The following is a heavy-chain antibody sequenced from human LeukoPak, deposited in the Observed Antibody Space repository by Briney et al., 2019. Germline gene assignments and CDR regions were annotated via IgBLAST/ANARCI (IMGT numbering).Heavy chain of an antibody. CDR1: GFTFSSYS. J-gene: IGHJ6*02. Sequence: GGSLRLSCAASGFTFSSYSMNWVRQAPGKGLEWVSSISSSSSYIYYADSVKGRFTVSRDNAKNSLYLQMNSLRAEDTAVYYCARVDTAMGRGMDVWGQGTTVTVSS. CDR2: ISSSSSYI. D-gene: IGHD5-18*01. CDR3: ARVDTAMGRGMDV. V-gene: IGHV3-21*01.